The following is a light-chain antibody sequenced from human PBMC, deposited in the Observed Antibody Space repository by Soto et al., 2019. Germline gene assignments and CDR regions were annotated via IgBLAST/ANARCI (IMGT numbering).Light chain of an antibody. Sequence: DISVTQSPSSLSASIGDRVTITCRASQSISTSLNWYQQKPGKAPQLLIYAASSLQSGVPSRFSGGGSGTDFTLTISSLQPEDFATYYCQQTYNTPLTFGGGTKVEIK. CDR1: QSISTS. CDR2: AAS. V-gene: IGKV1-39*01. J-gene: IGKJ4*01. CDR3: QQTYNTPLT.